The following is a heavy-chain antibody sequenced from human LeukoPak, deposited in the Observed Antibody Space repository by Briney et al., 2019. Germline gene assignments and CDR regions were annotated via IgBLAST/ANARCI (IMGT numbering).Heavy chain of an antibody. CDR3: ARWGAGFDY. J-gene: IGHJ4*02. CDR1: GFSFSSYW. Sequence: GGSLRLSCAASGFSFSSYWMSWVRQAPGKGLEWVDNIKQDGSEKFYVDSVKGRFTISRDNAKNSQHLQMDSLRDDDTALYYCARWGAGFDYWGQGTLVTVSS. V-gene: IGHV3-7*02. CDR2: IKQDGSEK. D-gene: IGHD3-16*01.